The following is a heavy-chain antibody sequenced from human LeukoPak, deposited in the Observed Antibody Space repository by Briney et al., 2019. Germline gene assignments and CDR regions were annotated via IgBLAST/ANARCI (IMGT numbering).Heavy chain of an antibody. CDR1: GFTFSSLA. CDR3: ARRLLRYFDWLPLPSDAFDI. Sequence: GGSLRLSCAASGFTFSSLAMSWVRQAPGKGLEWVANIKQDGSEKYYVDSVKGRFTISRDNAKNSLYLQMNSLRAEDTAVYYCARRLLRYFDWLPLPSDAFDIWGQGTMVTVSS. V-gene: IGHV3-7*01. J-gene: IGHJ3*02. CDR2: IKQDGSEK. D-gene: IGHD3-9*01.